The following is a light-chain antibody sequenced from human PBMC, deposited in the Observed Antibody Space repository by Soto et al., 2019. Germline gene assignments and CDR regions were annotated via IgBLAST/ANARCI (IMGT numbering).Light chain of an antibody. J-gene: IGLJ2*01. V-gene: IGLV1-51*02. Sequence: QSVLTQPPSVCAAPGQKGTMSRSGSTSNLGNNYVAWYQQLPATGPKLLSYENNKRHSGIADRFSGSKSGTSATLGITGLQTGAEADYYCVTLDSSLSAGVVFGGGTKLTLL. CDR1: TSNLGNNY. CDR3: VTLDSSLSAGVV. CDR2: ENN.